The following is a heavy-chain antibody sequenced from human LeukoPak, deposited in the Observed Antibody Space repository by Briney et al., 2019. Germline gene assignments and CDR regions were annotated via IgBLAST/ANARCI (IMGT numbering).Heavy chain of an antibody. CDR3: AKDSYWKLS. J-gene: IGHJ4*02. V-gene: IGHV3-9*01. CDR2: ISWNSGSI. CDR1: GFTFDDYA. D-gene: IGHD1-1*01. Sequence: GGSLRLSCAASGFTFDDYAMHWVRQAPGKGLEWVSGISWNSGSIGYADSVKGRFTISRDNAKNSLYLQMNSLRAEDTALYYCAKDSYWKLSWGQGTLVTVSS.